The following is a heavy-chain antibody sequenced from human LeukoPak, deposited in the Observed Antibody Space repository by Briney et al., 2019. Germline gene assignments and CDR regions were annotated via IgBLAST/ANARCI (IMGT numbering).Heavy chain of an antibody. J-gene: IGHJ4*02. Sequence: ASVTVSLKSSVYTFTIYYMHWVRQPPGQGLEWMGWINPHSGGTKYVHKFHDRLTITRDTSISTAYMELTRLGSDDTAVYYCPRAPPICSGALCYTTSALPLDYWGQGTLVTDSS. D-gene: IGHD2-15*01. V-gene: IGHV1-2*07. CDR3: PRAPPICSGALCYTTSALPLDY. CDR1: VYTFTIYY. CDR2: INPHSGGT.